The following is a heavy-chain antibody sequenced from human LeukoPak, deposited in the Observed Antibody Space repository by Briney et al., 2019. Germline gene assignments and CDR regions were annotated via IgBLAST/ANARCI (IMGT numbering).Heavy chain of an antibody. CDR2: INHSGST. D-gene: IGHD2-2*01. Sequence: PSETLSLTCAVYGGSFSGYYWSWIRQPPGKGLEWIGEINHSGSTNYNPSLKSRVTISVDTSKNQFSLKLSSVTAADTAVYYCARGSRYCSSTSCYNWFDPWGQGTLGTVSS. CDR3: ARGSRYCSSTSCYNWFDP. V-gene: IGHV4-34*01. J-gene: IGHJ5*02. CDR1: GGSFSGYY.